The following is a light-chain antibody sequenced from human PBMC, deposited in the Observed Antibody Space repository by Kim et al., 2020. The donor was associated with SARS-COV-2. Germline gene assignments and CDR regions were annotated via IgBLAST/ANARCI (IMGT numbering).Light chain of an antibody. CDR2: QDT. CDR3: QAWDNRHAI. CDR1: NLGTKY. V-gene: IGLV3-1*01. J-gene: IGLJ2*01. Sequence: VSPGQTATITCSRDNLGTKYVCWYQHKPSRSPVLVISQDTRRSSVVPKRFSGSNSGNTATLTIRETQVVDEADYYCQAWDNRHAIFGGGTKLTVL.